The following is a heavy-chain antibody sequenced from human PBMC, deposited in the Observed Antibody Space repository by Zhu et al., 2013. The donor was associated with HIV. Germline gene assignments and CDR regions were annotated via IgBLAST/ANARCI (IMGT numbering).Heavy chain of an antibody. CDR1: GGTFSSYA. J-gene: IGHJ4*02. V-gene: IGHV1-69*01. Sequence: QVQLVQSGAEVKKPGSSVKVSCKASGGTFSSYAISWVRQAPGQGLEWMGGIIPIFGTANYAQKFQGRVTITADESTSTAYMELSSLRSEDTAVYYCARGDAYYDILTGYYFDYWGQGTLVTVSS. CDR2: IIPIFGTA. D-gene: IGHD3-9*01. CDR3: ARGDAYYDILTGYYFDY.